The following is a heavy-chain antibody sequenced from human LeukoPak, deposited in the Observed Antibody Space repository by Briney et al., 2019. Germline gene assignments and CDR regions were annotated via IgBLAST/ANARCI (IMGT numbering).Heavy chain of an antibody. V-gene: IGHV3-30*04. CDR1: GFTFSSYT. D-gene: IGHD1-26*01. J-gene: IGHJ4*02. CDR3: VSDWDGH. CDR2: ISYDGSNK. Sequence: GGSLRLSCAASGFTFSSYTIHWVRQAPGKGLEWVAVISYDGSNKYYADSVKGRFTISRDNSKNTLYLQMNSLRVEDTAVYYCVSDWDGHWGQETLVTVSS.